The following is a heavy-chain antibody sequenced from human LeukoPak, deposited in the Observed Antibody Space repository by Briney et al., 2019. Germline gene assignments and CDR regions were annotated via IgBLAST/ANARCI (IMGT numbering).Heavy chain of an antibody. J-gene: IGHJ4*02. CDR2: ISYDESNK. D-gene: IGHD3-10*01. Sequence: QTGRSLRLSCAASGFIFSSYGMHWVRQAPGKGLEWVAVISYDESNKYYAESVKGRFTISRDNYKNTLYLQMNSLGAEDTAVYYCVKDRGSGSYPSPLFDNWGQGTLVTVSS. CDR3: VKDRGSGSYPSPLFDN. V-gene: IGHV3-30*18. CDR1: GFIFSSYG.